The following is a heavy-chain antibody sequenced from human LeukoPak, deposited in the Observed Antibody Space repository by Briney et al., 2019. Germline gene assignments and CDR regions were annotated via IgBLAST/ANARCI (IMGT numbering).Heavy chain of an antibody. J-gene: IGHJ4*02. Sequence: GGSLRLSCAASGFTFSSYWMSWVRQAPGKGLEWVANIKQDGSEKYYVDSVKGRFTISRDNAKNSLYLQMNSLRAEGTAVYYCARDRGYSYGRPFDYWGQGTLVTVSS. CDR2: IKQDGSEK. D-gene: IGHD5-18*01. V-gene: IGHV3-7*01. CDR3: ARDRGYSYGRPFDY. CDR1: GFTFSSYW.